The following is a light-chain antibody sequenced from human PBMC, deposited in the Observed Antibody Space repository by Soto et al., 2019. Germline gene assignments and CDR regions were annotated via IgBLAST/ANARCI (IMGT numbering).Light chain of an antibody. J-gene: IGLJ2*01. CDR2: EGN. CDR1: ISDVGRFNL. V-gene: IGLV2-23*01. CDR3: CSYAGDSTWV. Sequence: QSVLTQPASVSGSPGQSISISCTGTISDVGRFNLVSWYQQHPGKAPKLVIYEGNKRPSGLSNRFSGSKSGNTASLTISGLQAEDEADYYCCSYAGDSTWVFGGGTKVTVL.